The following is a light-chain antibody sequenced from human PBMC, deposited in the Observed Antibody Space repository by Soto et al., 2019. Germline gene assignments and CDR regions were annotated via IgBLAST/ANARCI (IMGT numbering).Light chain of an antibody. CDR1: ENINTY. Sequence: VVLTQSPATLSVSPGERATLSCRASENINTYLAWYQQKPGQAPKLLIYDASNRATGIPARFSASGSGIDFTLTISSLEPEDFAVYYCQHRNNWPLTFGGGTTVEIK. V-gene: IGKV3-11*01. CDR3: QHRNNWPLT. CDR2: DAS. J-gene: IGKJ4*01.